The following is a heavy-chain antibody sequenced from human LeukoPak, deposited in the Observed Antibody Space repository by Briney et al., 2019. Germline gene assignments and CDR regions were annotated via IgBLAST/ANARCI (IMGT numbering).Heavy chain of an antibody. J-gene: IGHJ4*02. Sequence: GGSLRLSCEASGFTFSYYWMSWVRQAPGKGLEWVANIKENGSEKNYVDSVKGRFTISRDNAKNSLYLQMNSLRAEDTAVYYCARGASIDYWGQGTLVTVSS. CDR1: GFTFSYYW. CDR2: IKENGSEK. V-gene: IGHV3-7*01. CDR3: ARGASIDY. D-gene: IGHD2/OR15-2a*01.